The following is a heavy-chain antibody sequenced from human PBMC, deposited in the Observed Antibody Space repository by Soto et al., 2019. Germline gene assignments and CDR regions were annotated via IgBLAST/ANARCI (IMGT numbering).Heavy chain of an antibody. D-gene: IGHD3-10*01. CDR3: VRGRGGD. J-gene: IGHJ4*02. CDR1: GFTFSDYY. Sequence: QAQLVESGGDLVKPGGSLRLSCAASGFTFSDYYMTWIRQAPGKGLEWISYISNSGTYTNYADSVNGRFTISRDNAKNSLFLRMTGLRAEDTAVYYSVRGRGGDWGQGTLVTVSS. CDR2: ISNSGTYT. V-gene: IGHV3-11*06.